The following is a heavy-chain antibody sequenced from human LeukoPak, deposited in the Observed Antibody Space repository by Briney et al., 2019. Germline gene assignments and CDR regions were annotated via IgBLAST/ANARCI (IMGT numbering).Heavy chain of an antibody. J-gene: IGHJ4*02. V-gene: IGHV3-48*04. D-gene: IGHD6-6*01. CDR2: ISSNSRTI. CDR3: ARDSSSFLDY. Sequence: GGSLRLSCAASGFTFSTYTMNWVRQAPGKGLEWVSSISSNSRTIYYADSVKGRFTISRDNAKNSLYLQMNSLRAEDTAVYYCARDSSSFLDYWGQGTLVAVSS. CDR1: GFTFSTYT.